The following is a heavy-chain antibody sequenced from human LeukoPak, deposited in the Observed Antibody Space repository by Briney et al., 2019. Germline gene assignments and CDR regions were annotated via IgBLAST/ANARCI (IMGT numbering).Heavy chain of an antibody. CDR1: GGTFSSYA. D-gene: IGHD6-19*01. V-gene: IGHV1-69*13. CDR3: TLRNRHQWPVLPFDY. CDR2: IIPIFGTA. Sequence: ASVKVSCKASGGTFSSYAISWVRQAPGQGLEWMGGIIPIFGTANYAQKFQGRVTITADESTSTAYMELSSLRSEDTAVYYCTLRNRHQWPVLPFDYWGQGTLVTVSS. J-gene: IGHJ4*02.